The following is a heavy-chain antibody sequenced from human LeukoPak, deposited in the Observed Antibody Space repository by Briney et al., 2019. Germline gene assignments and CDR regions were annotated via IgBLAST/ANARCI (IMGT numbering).Heavy chain of an antibody. V-gene: IGHV5-51*01. CDR2: IYPGDSDT. CDR1: GYSFTSYW. CDR3: ARAPYQLLSDYPYYGMDV. J-gene: IGHJ6*02. Sequence: GESLKISCKGSGYSFTSYWIGWVRQMPGKGLEWMGSIYPGDSDTRYSPSFQGRVTISADKSISTAYLQWSSLKASDTALYYCARAPYQLLSDYPYYGMDVWGQGTTVTVSS. D-gene: IGHD2-2*01.